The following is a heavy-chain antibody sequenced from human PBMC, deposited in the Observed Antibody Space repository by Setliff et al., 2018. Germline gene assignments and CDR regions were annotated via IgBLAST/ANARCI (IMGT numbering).Heavy chain of an antibody. Sequence: SETLSLTCAVYGGSFSGYYWSWIRQPPGKGLEWIGYIYSSGSTYYNPSLKSRVSISVDTSKNQFSLKLSSVTAADTAVYYCARESRYYYDNLGTLDHWGQGTLVTVSS. D-gene: IGHD3-22*01. CDR3: ARESRYYYDNLGTLDH. V-gene: IGHV4-34*01. J-gene: IGHJ4*02. CDR1: GGSFSGYY. CDR2: IYSSGST.